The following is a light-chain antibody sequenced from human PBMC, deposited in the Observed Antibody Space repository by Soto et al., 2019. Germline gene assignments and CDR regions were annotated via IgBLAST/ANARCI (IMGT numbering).Light chain of an antibody. CDR1: QNISNW. Sequence: DIQMTQSPSTLSASIGDRVTSTCRASQNISNWLAWYQQKPGKAPKLLIYKASSLEGGVPSRFSGSASGTEFTLTISSLQPDDFATYYCQHYDGFPWTFGQGTKVEIK. CDR3: QHYDGFPWT. CDR2: KAS. J-gene: IGKJ1*01. V-gene: IGKV1-5*03.